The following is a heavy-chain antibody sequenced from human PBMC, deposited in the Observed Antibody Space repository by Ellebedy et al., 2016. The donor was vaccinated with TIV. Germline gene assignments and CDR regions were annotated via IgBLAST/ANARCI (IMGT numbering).Heavy chain of an antibody. CDR1: GYRFTNYW. CDR3: ARLGALDAFDI. J-gene: IGHJ3*02. CDR2: IDPADSYA. Sequence: GESLKISCQGSGYRFTNYWISWVRQMPGKGPEWMGRIDPADSYANYSPSFQGHVTLSADKSISTAYLQWSSLKASDTAMYYCARLGALDAFDIWGRGTMVTVSS. D-gene: IGHD4/OR15-4a*01. V-gene: IGHV5-10-1*01.